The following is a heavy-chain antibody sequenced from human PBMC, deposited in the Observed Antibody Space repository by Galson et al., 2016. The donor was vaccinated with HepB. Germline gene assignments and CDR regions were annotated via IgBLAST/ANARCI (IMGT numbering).Heavy chain of an antibody. D-gene: IGHD6-13*01. J-gene: IGHJ6*02. CDR2: IDWNDNK. CDR3: ARIAAAGPYYFGMDV. V-gene: IGHV2-70*04. CDR1: GFSLSTSGMR. Sequence: PALVKPTQTLTLTCTFSGFSLSTSGMRMNWVRQPPGKALEWLARIDWNDNKFYNASLKTRLTIPKDTSKNRVVLTMTNMDPVDTATYYCARIAAAGPYYFGMDVWGQGTRSPSP.